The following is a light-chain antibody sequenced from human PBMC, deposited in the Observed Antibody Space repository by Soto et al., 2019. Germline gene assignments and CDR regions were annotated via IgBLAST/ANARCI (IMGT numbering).Light chain of an antibody. CDR1: QSVATS. V-gene: IGKV3-15*01. J-gene: IGKJ1*01. CDR3: QQYNNWPQT. Sequence: EAVLTQSPATLSVSPGERATLSCRASQSVATSLAWYQQRPGQAPRLLIYGASKRAIGLPARFSGSGSGTEFTLTITSLQSEDFAVYYCQQYNNWPQTFGQGTKVDIK. CDR2: GAS.